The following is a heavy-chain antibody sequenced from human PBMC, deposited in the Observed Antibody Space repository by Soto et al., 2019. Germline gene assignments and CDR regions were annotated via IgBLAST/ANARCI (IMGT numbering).Heavy chain of an antibody. J-gene: IGHJ6*02. CDR2: INPKFGDT. D-gene: IGHD3-10*02. V-gene: IGHV1-2*02. Sequence: QVQLVQSGAEVKEPGDSVRVSCEASGYTFTAYYIHWVRQAPGQGLEWMGWINPKFGDTTYAQDFQGRVSMTRDMSISTVYRELSRLTSDDTAIDYCARNMDYYYGRGSGNGHGVWGQGTTVTVFS. CDR1: GYTFTAYY. CDR3: ARNMDYYYGRGSGNGHGV.